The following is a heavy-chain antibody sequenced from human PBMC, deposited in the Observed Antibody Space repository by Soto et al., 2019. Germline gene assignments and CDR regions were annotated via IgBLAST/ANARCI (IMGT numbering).Heavy chain of an antibody. D-gene: IGHD1-7*01. J-gene: IGHJ1*01. CDR1: GAYISDFS. V-gene: IGHV4-4*07. CDR2: ITINGNT. CDR3: ARETGENWTYEAH. Sequence: KASETLSLTCRVSGAYISDFSWSWIRQPAGKGLEWIGRITINGNTRKNPSFKSRVTMSIDTSRNHFSLNLQSATAADTALYYCARETGENWTYEAHWGPGTLVTVSS.